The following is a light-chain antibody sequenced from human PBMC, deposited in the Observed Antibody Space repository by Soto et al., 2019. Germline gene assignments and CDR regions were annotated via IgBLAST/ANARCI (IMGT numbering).Light chain of an antibody. CDR1: QSVRSSY. J-gene: IGKJ5*01. CDR3: QQYGSSPVT. Sequence: EIVLTQSPGTLSLSPGVRATLSCRASQSVRSSYLAWYQQKPGQAPRLLIYGASSRATGIPDRFSGSGSGTDFNLSISRLEPEDFAVYYCQQYGSSPVTFGQGTRLEIK. V-gene: IGKV3-20*01. CDR2: GAS.